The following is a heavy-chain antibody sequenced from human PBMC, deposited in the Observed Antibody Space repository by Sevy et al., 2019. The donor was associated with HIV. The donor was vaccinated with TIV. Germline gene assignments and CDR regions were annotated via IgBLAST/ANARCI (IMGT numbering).Heavy chain of an antibody. CDR1: GFTFSSYA. Sequence: GGSLRLSCAASGFTFSSYAFHWVRQAPGKGLEWVSIIAYDGTNKYYADSVKGRFTVSRDNSKSTLYLQMNSLRTEDTAVYYCARDQHDYAGNLRTGWIDPWGQGTLVTVSS. V-gene: IGHV3-30-3*01. CDR2: IAYDGTNK. D-gene: IGHD4-17*01. J-gene: IGHJ5*02. CDR3: ARDQHDYAGNLRTGWIDP.